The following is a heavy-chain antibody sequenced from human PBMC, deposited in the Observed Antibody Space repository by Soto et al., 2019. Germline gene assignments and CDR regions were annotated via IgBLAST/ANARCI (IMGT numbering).Heavy chain of an antibody. V-gene: IGHV1-18*01. J-gene: IGHJ6*02. CDR1: GYTFTSYG. CDR3: ARVGPGITVVRGVIPNYYGMDV. D-gene: IGHD3-10*01. Sequence: QVQLVQSGAEVKKPGASVKVSCKASGYTFTSYGISWVRQAPGQGLEWMGWISAYNGNTNYAQKLQGRVTMTTDTSTSTANMGLRRLRYDDTAVYYCARVGPGITVVRGVIPNYYGMDVWGQGTTVTVSS. CDR2: ISAYNGNT.